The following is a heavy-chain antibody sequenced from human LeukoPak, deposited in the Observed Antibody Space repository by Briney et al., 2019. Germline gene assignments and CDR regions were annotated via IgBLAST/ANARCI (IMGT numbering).Heavy chain of an antibody. CDR1: GFTFSSYA. J-gene: IGHJ5*02. D-gene: IGHD3-10*01. CDR3: AKYMVRGVSEENWFDP. V-gene: IGHV3-23*01. CDR2: ISGSGGST. Sequence: GGSLRLSCAASGFTFSSYAMSWVRQAPGKGLEWVPAISGSGGSTYYADSVKGRFTISRDNSKNTLYLQMNSLRAEDTAVYYCAKYMVRGVSEENWFDPWGQGTLVTVSS.